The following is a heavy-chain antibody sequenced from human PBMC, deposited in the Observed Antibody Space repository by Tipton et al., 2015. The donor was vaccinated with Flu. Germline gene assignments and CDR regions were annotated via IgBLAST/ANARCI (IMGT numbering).Heavy chain of an antibody. CDR1: GCSISSYY. J-gene: IGHJ3*02. CDR2: IYTSGST. CDR3: ASDGGRISMIVGGAFDI. D-gene: IGHD3-22*01. Sequence: TLSLTCTVSGCSISSYYWSWIRQPAGKGLEWIGRIYTSGSTNYNPTLKSQVTMSVDTSKNQFFLKLSSVTAVDTTVYYCASDGGRISMIVGGAFDIWGQGTMRTVSS. V-gene: IGHV4-4*07.